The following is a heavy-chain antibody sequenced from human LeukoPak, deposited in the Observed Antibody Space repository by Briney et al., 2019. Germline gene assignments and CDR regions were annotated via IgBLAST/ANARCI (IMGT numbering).Heavy chain of an antibody. D-gene: IGHD3-10*01. Sequence: PGRSLRLSCAASGFTFSSYVMHWVRQAPGKGLEWVAVIWADGSNKYYADSVKGRFTISRDNFKNTLYLQMNSLRAEDTAVYYCARYGFRGALDHWGQGTLFTVTS. CDR2: IWADGSNK. CDR1: GFTFSSYV. J-gene: IGHJ4*02. V-gene: IGHV3-33*01. CDR3: ARYGFRGALDH.